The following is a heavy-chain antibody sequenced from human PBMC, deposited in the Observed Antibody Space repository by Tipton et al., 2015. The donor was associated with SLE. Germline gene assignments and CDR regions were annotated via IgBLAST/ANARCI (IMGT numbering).Heavy chain of an antibody. V-gene: IGHV3-7*01. Sequence: LSLTCTVSGGSISRYYWSWVRQAPGKGLEWVANIKQDGSEKYYVDSVKGRFTISRDNAKNSLFLQMNSLRAEDTAVYYCANHDVWGQGTLVTVSS. CDR2: IKQDGSEK. D-gene: IGHD1-1*01. CDR3: ANHDV. J-gene: IGHJ4*02. CDR1: GGSISRYY.